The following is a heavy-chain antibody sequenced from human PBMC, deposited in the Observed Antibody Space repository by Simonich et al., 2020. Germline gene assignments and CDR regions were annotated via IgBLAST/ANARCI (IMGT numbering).Heavy chain of an antibody. V-gene: IGHV1-2*02. CDR1: GYTFTGYY. CDR3: ARGRLTGDKGAFDI. Sequence: QVQLVQSGAEVKKPGASVKVSCKASGYTFTGYYMHWVRQATGQGLEWKGWVNPNRRSTNYTQKLQGRVTMTRDTATSTGYMEMSRRRSDDTAVYYCARGRLTGDKGAFDIWGQGTMVTVSS. J-gene: IGHJ3*02. D-gene: IGHD7-27*01. CDR2: VNPNRRST.